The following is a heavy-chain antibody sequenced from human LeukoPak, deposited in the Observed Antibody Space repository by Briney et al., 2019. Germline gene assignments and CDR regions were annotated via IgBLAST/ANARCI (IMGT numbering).Heavy chain of an antibody. CDR2: ISSSGSTI. Sequence: GGSLRLSCAAAGFTFSDYYMSWIRQAPGKGLEWVSYISSSGSTIYYADSVKGRFTISRDNAKNSLYLQMNSLRAEDTAVYYCARVGVAGNLDAFDIWGQGTMVTVSS. D-gene: IGHD6-19*01. J-gene: IGHJ3*02. CDR3: ARVGVAGNLDAFDI. CDR1: GFTFSDYY. V-gene: IGHV3-11*01.